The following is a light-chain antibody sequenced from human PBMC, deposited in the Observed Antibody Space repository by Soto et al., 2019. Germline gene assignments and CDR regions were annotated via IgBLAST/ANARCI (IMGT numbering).Light chain of an antibody. CDR1: NIGSKN. Sequence: SYELTQPLSVSVALGQTARITCGGDNIGSKNVHWYQQKPGQAPILVIYRDNNRPSGIPERFSGSNSGNTATLTISRAQAGDEADYYCQMWDSSTVFGGGTQLTVL. CDR3: QMWDSSTV. V-gene: IGLV3-9*01. CDR2: RDN. J-gene: IGLJ3*02.